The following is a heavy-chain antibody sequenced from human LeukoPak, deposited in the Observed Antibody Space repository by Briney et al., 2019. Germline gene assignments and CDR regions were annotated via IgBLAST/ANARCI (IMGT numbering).Heavy chain of an antibody. J-gene: IGHJ1*01. D-gene: IGHD3-10*01. CDR3: ARDLDNYSGSGSYYNGDPLFQH. Sequence: ASVKVSCKASGYTFTSYGISWVRQAPGQGLEWMGWLNPNSGGTNYAQNFQGRVTTTRDTSISTGYMELSRLRSDDTAVYYCARDLDNYSGSGSYYNGDPLFQHWGQGTLVTVSS. V-gene: IGHV1-2*02. CDR2: LNPNSGGT. CDR1: GYTFTSYG.